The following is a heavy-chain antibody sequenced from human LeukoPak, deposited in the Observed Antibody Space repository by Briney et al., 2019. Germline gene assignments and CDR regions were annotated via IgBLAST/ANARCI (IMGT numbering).Heavy chain of an antibody. V-gene: IGHV3-23*01. D-gene: IGHD5-18*01. J-gene: IGHJ4*02. CDR1: GFTFRTYA. Sequence: SGGSLRLSCAASGFTFRTYAMKWVRQAPGKGLEWVSTISGSGGRTYYADSVKGRFTISRDNSKNTLYLQMNSLRAEDTAVYYCARDSLQLCDYWGQGTLVTVSS. CDR2: ISGSGGRT. CDR3: ARDSLQLCDY.